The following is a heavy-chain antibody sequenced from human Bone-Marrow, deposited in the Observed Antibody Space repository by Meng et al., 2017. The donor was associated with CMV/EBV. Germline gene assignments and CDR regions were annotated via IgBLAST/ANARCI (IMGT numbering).Heavy chain of an antibody. CDR3: TRDLLSGLTSDY. CDR1: GGSTSSSSYY. CDR2: IYYSGST. D-gene: IGHD1-14*01. J-gene: IGHJ4*02. V-gene: IGHV4-39*07. Sequence: SETLSLTCTVSGGSTSSSSYYWGWVRQPPGKGLEWIASIYYSGSTYYSPSLASRVTISVDTSKNQFSLKVSSVTAADTAVYYCTRDLLSGLTSDYWGQGTLVTISS.